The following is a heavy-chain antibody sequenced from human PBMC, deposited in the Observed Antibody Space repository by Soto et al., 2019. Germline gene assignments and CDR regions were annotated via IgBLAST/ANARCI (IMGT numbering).Heavy chain of an antibody. CDR1: AFSFSDYS. J-gene: IGHJ5*02. D-gene: IGHD3-10*01. V-gene: IGHV3-11*05. CDR3: ARDYYGSGSYGWFDP. CDR2: ISSSSDHT. Sequence: GGSLRLSCAASAFSFSDYSMSWIRQAPGKGLEWVSYISSSSDHTNYADSVKGRFTISRDNAKKSLYLQMNSLRAEDTAVYYYARDYYGSGSYGWFDPWGQGTLVTVSS.